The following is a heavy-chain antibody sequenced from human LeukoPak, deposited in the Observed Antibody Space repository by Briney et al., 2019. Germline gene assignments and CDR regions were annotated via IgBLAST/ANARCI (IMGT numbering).Heavy chain of an antibody. CDR1: GGSIRPYY. Sequence: SETLSLTCTVSGGSIRPYYWSWMRQPPGKGPEYVGYIFHTGGTNYNPSLGSRVTVSLDTSKNQFSLKLSSVTAADTAVYYCARVYGDHDAFDIWGQGTMVTVSS. J-gene: IGHJ3*02. CDR2: IFHTGGT. D-gene: IGHD4-17*01. V-gene: IGHV4-59*01. CDR3: ARVYGDHDAFDI.